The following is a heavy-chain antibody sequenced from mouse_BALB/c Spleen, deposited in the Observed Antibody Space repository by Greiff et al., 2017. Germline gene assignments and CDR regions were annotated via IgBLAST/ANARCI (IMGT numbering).Heavy chain of an antibody. D-gene: IGHD2-10*02. CDR1: GFTFSSYA. CDR2: ISSGGST. V-gene: IGHV5-6-5*01. CDR3: ARGYGNYGWYFDY. J-gene: IGHJ2*01. Sequence: DVKLVESGGGLVKPGGSLKLSCAASGFTFSSYAMSWVRQTPEKRLEWVASISSGGSTYYPDSVKGRFTISRDNARNILYLQMSSLRSEDTAMYYCARGYGNYGWYFDYWGQGTTRTVSS.